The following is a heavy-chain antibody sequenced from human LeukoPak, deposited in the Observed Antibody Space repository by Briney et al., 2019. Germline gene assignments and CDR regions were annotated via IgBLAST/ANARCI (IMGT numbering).Heavy chain of an antibody. J-gene: IGHJ4*02. V-gene: IGHV4-30-2*01. CDR2: IYHSGST. Sequence: SETLSLTCTVSGGSISSGGYYWSWIRQPPGKGLEWIGYIYHSGSTYYNPSLKSRVTISADRSKNQFSLKLSSVTAADTAVYYCARTSGSYVDYWGQGTLVTVSS. CDR1: GGSISSGGYY. CDR3: ARTSGSYVDY. D-gene: IGHD1-26*01.